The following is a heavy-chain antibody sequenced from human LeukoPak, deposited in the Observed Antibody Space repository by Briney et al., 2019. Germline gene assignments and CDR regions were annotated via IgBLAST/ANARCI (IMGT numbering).Heavy chain of an antibody. CDR1: GYTFTSYG. V-gene: IGHV1-18*01. CDR2: ISAYNGNK. D-gene: IGHD2-15*01. Sequence: ASVKVSCKASGYTFTSYGISWVRQAPGQGREGMGWISAYNGNKNYAQKLQGRVTMTTDTSTTTAYMELRSLISDDTAVYYCARSPRYCSGGSCPPGYYYYGMDVWGQGTTVTVSS. J-gene: IGHJ6*02. CDR3: ARSPRYCSGGSCPPGYYYYGMDV.